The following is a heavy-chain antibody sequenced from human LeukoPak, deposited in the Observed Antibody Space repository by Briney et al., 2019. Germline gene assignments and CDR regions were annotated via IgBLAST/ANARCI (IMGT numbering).Heavy chain of an antibody. CDR1: GFTFNKAW. CDR3: ATDLGDYGDYIRE. CDR2: IKSKTAGGTT. J-gene: IGHJ4*02. Sequence: PGGSLRLSCAASGFTFNKAWMSWIRQAPRKGLEWVGRIKSKTAGGTTDYPAPVKGRFIISRDDSKNMVYLQLDSLKTEDTALYYCATDLGDYGDYIREWGQGTLVTVSS. V-gene: IGHV3-15*01. D-gene: IGHD4-17*01.